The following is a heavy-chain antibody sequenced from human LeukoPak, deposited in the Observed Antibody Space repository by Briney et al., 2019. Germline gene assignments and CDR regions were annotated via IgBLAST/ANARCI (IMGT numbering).Heavy chain of an antibody. CDR3: ASQSSVIREDY. CDR2: IIPILGIA. V-gene: IGHV1-69*02. Sequence: SVKVSCKAFGGTFSSYTISWVRQAPGQGLEWMGRIIPILGIANYAQKFQGRVTITADKSTSTAYMELSSLRSEDTAVYYCASQSSVIREDYWGQGTLVTVSS. CDR1: GGTFSSYT. D-gene: IGHD4-11*01. J-gene: IGHJ4*02.